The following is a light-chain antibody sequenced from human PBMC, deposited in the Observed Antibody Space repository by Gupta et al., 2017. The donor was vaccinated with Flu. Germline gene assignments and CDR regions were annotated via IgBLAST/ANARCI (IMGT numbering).Light chain of an antibody. CDR2: GAS. CDR1: QNIARS. CDR3: QQYNDWPLIT. Sequence: EIVFTQSPATLSLSPGERATLSCRASQNIARSLGWYQRKPGQAPRLLIFGASTRATGIPARFSGSGSGTEFTLTISSLQSEDFAVYYCQQYNDWPLITFGQGTRLEIK. V-gene: IGKV3-15*01. J-gene: IGKJ5*01.